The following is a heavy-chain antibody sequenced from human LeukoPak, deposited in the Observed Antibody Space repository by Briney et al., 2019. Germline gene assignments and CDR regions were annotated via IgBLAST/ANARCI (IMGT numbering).Heavy chain of an antibody. J-gene: IGHJ4*02. V-gene: IGHV3-7*01. CDR1: GFIFTDYW. Sequence: GGSLRLSCAASGFIFTDYWMYWVRQAPGRGLAWVANIKEDGSEKNYVDSVKGRFTISRDNAKNSLYLQMNSLRAEDTAVYYCARDLPHFDYWGQGTLVTVSS. CDR3: ARDLPHFDY. CDR2: IKEDGSEK.